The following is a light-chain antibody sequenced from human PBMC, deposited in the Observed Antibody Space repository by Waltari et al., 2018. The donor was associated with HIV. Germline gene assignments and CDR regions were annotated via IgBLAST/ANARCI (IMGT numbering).Light chain of an antibody. CDR2: DVI. J-gene: IGLJ2*01. CDR3: SSYTTSSDLDVV. Sequence: QSALTQPASISGSPGQSITISCTGTSGDDGGYNYVSWYPQKPGKAPQFIIYDVIERPTRVSSRVSGSKSGNTAFLTISGLQADDEADYYCSSYTTSSDLDVVFGGGTKLSVL. V-gene: IGLV2-14*03. CDR1: SGDDGGYNY.